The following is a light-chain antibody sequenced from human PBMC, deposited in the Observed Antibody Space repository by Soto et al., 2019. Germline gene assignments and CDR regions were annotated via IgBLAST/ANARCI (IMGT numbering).Light chain of an antibody. CDR3: QQTYRTPLT. CDR1: QSISNY. Sequence: DIQMTQSPSSLSASVGDGVTITCRASQSISNYLNWYQQKPGKAPKLLIYTASTLQSGVPSRFSGSGSGTDFTLTISSLQPEDFATYSCQQTYRTPLTFGGGTKVDIK. V-gene: IGKV1-39*01. CDR2: TAS. J-gene: IGKJ4*01.